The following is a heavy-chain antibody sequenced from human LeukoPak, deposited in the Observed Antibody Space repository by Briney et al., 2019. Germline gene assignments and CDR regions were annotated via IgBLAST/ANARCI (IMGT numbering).Heavy chain of an antibody. CDR1: GGTFSSYA. Sequence: SVKVSCKASGGTFSSYAISWVRQAPGQGLEWMGRIIPILGIANYAQKLQGRVTITADKSTSTAYMELSSLRSEDTAVYDCARGLLSGYDYYFDYWGQGTLVTVSS. CDR2: IIPILGIA. J-gene: IGHJ4*02. CDR3: ARGLLSGYDYYFDY. D-gene: IGHD5-12*01. V-gene: IGHV1-69*04.